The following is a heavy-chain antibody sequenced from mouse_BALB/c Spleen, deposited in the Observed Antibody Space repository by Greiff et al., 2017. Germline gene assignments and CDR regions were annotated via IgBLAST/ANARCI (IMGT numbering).Heavy chain of an antibody. CDR1: GYTFTSYW. V-gene: IGHV1-7*01. CDR3: ARESSYAMDY. J-gene: IGHJ4*01. D-gene: IGHD6-2*01. CDR2: INPSTGYT. Sequence: VQLQQSGAELAKPGASVKMSCKASGYTFTSYWMHWVKQRPGQGLEWIGYINPSTGYTEYNQKFKDKATLTADKSSSTAYMQLSSLTSEDSAVYYCARESSYAMDYWGQGTSVTVSS.